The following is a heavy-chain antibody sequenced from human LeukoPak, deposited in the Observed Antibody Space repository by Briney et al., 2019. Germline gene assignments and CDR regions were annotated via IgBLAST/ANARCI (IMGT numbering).Heavy chain of an antibody. V-gene: IGHV4-34*01. CDR1: GGSFSGYY. CDR2: INHSGST. Sequence: SSETLSLTCAVYGGSFSGYYWSWIRQPPGKGLEWIGEINHSGSTNYNPSLKSRVTISVDTSKNQFSLKLSSVTAADTAVYYCARRGSSIQYHFDYWGQGTLVTVSS. J-gene: IGHJ4*02. CDR3: ARRGSSIQYHFDY. D-gene: IGHD6-13*01.